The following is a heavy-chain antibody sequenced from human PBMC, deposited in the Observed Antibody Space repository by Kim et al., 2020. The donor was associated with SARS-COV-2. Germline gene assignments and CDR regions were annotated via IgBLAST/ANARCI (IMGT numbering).Heavy chain of an antibody. CDR3: ARERTGYSSGPSDY. J-gene: IGHJ4*02. Sequence: GGSLRLSCAPSGFTFSSYSMNWVRQAPGKGLEWVSYISSSSSTIYYADSVKGRFTISRDNAKNSLYLQMSSLRGDDTAVYYCARERTGYSSGPSDYWGQGTLVTVSS. CDR2: ISSSSSTI. CDR1: GFTFSSYS. D-gene: IGHD3-22*01. V-gene: IGHV3-48*01.